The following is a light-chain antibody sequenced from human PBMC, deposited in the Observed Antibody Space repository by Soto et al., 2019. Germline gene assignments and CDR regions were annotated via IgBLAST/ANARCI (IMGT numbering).Light chain of an antibody. CDR1: QSVNRGS. V-gene: IGKV3-20*01. Sequence: DIALTQSPGTLPLSPWDRALLSCRASQSVNRGSLTWYQHRPGQAPRLLIYVATIRATGIPDKFSGSGSGTDFTLTISGPEPEDFAMYYCQQYGSSVRTFGQGTKVEIK. CDR2: VAT. J-gene: IGKJ1*01. CDR3: QQYGSSVRT.